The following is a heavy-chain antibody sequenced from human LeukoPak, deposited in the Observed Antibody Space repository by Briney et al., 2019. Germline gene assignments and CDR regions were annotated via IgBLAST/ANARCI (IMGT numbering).Heavy chain of an antibody. CDR3: ARDRRRDGYDNWFDP. V-gene: IGHV1-2*02. CDR1: GYTFTGYY. Sequence: GASVKVSCKASGYTFTGYYMHWVRQAPGQGLEWMGWINPNSGGTNYAQKFQGRVTMTRDTSISTAYMELSRLRSDDTAVYYCARDRRRDGYDNWFDPWGQGTLVTVSS. J-gene: IGHJ5*02. CDR2: INPNSGGT. D-gene: IGHD5-12*01.